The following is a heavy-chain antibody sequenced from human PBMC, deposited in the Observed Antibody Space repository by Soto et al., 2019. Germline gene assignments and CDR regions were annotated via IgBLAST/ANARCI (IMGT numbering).Heavy chain of an antibody. V-gene: IGHV3-48*01. Sequence: EVQLVESGGGLVQPGGSLRLSCAASGFTFSSYSMNWVRQAPGKGLEWVSYISSSSSTIYYADSVKGRFTISRDNAKNSLYLQMNSLSAEDTAVYYCARGAYYSDSSGLSYWGQGTLVTVS. CDR2: ISSSSSTI. CDR3: ARGAYYSDSSGLSY. CDR1: GFTFSSYS. J-gene: IGHJ4*02. D-gene: IGHD3-22*01.